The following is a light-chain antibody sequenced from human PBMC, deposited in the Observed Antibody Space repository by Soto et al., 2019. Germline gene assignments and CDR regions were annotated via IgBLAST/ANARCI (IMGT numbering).Light chain of an antibody. CDR3: QQRSNWPLT. CDR1: QSVNSY. V-gene: IGKV3-11*01. Sequence: EIVFTQSPATLSLSPGERATLSCRASQSVNSYLAWYQQKPGQAPRLLIYDASNRATGIPARFSGSRSGTDFTLTISSLEPEDFTFYYCQQRSNWPLTFGGGTKVDIK. J-gene: IGKJ4*01. CDR2: DAS.